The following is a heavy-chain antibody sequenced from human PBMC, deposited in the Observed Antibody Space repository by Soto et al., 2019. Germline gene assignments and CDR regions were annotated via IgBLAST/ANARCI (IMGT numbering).Heavy chain of an antibody. CDR1: GGSISSYY. J-gene: IGHJ1*01. V-gene: IGHV4-59*12. CDR3: ARTSTWFQH. CDR2: IYYSGST. Sequence: PSETLSLTCTVSGGSISSYYWSWIRQPPGKGLEWIGYIYYSGSTNYNPSLKSRVTISVDTSKNQFSLELTSVTAADTAGYYCARTSTWFQHWGQGTLVTVAS.